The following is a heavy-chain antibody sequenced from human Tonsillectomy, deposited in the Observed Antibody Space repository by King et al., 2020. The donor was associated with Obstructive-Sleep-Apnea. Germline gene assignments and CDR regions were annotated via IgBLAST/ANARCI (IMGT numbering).Heavy chain of an antibody. Sequence: VQLVESGGVVIQPGGSLRLSCAASGFTFDDYVMHWVRQAPGKGLEWVSLISWDGGSTYYADSVKGRFTISRENTKNSLYLQMNSLRAEDTAVYYCARDGVDIAMVSGYYFDYWGQGTLVTVSS. V-gene: IGHV3-43D*03. CDR3: ARDGVDIAMVSGYYFDY. CDR1: GFTFDDYV. CDR2: ISWDGGST. J-gene: IGHJ4*02. D-gene: IGHD5-18*01.